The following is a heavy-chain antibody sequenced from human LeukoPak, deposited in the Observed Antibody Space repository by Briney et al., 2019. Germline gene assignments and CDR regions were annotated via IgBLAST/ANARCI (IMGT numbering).Heavy chain of an antibody. CDR1: GGSISSYY. J-gene: IGHJ6*03. Sequence: SETLSLTCTVSGGSISSYYWSWIRQPAGKGLEWIGRIYTSGSTNYNPSLKSRVTMSVDTSKNQFSLKLSSVTAADTAVYYCASSSSFPYYYYYVDVWGKGTTVTVSS. CDR2: IYTSGST. V-gene: IGHV4-4*07. D-gene: IGHD6-6*01. CDR3: ASSSSFPYYYYYVDV.